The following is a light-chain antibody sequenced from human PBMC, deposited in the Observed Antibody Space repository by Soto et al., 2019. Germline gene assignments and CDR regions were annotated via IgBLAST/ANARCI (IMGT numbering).Light chain of an antibody. CDR1: QSVSSSH. V-gene: IGKV3-20*01. CDR2: DTS. CDR3: QQYGASPWT. J-gene: IGKJ1*01. Sequence: EVELTQSPGPLSLSPGERATLSCRASQSVSSSHLAWYQQKRGQAPRLLIYDTSTMATGIPDRLSGSESGTDFTLTISRLEPEDVAVYHCQQYGASPWTFGQGTKVDVK.